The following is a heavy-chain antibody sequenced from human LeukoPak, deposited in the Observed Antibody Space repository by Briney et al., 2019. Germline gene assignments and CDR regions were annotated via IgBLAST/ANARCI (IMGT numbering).Heavy chain of an antibody. CDR2: IISSSSYI. CDR1: GFTFSTYS. CDR3: ARVGEYQLLPDY. Sequence: PGGSLRLSCAASGFTFSTYSMNWVRQAPGKGLEWVSSIISSSSYIYYADSVKGRFTISRDNAKNSLYLQMNSLRAEDTAVYYCARVGEYQLLPDYWGQGTLVTVSS. V-gene: IGHV3-21*01. D-gene: IGHD2-2*01. J-gene: IGHJ4*02.